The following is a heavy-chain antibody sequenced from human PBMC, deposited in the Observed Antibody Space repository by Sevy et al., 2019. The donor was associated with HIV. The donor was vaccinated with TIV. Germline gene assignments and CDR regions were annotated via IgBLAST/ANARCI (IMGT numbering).Heavy chain of an antibody. D-gene: IGHD2-8*01. CDR1: GFTFSKYS. V-gene: IGHV3-23*01. J-gene: IGHJ4*02. CDR3: AREGCTKPHDY. Sequence: GGSLRLSCAASGFTFSKYSMSWVRQPPGKGLEWVSTLSFGCGEINHADSVKGRFTLSRDNSKNSLYLQMNNLRVEDTAVYYCAREGCTKPHDYWGQGTLVTVSS. CDR2: LSFGCGEI.